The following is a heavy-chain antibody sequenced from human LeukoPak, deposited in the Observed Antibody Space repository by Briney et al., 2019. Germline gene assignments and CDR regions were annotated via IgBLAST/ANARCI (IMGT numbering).Heavy chain of an antibody. Sequence: GGSLRLSCAASGFTFDDYGMSWVRQAPGKGLEWVAVISYDGSNKYYADSVKGRFTISRDNSKNTLYLQMNSLRAEDTAVYYCARPPTTVTTLYGMDVWGQGTTVTVSS. J-gene: IGHJ6*02. CDR3: ARPPTTVTTLYGMDV. D-gene: IGHD4-17*01. V-gene: IGHV3-30*03. CDR2: ISYDGSNK. CDR1: GFTFDDYG.